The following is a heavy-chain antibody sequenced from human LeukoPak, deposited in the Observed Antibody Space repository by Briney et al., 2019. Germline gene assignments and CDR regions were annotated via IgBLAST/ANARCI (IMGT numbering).Heavy chain of an antibody. CDR3: TSLGGSGWPSGMDV. V-gene: IGHV3-73*01. J-gene: IGHJ6*02. D-gene: IGHD6-19*01. CDR2: IRSKANSYAT. Sequence: GGSLKLSCAASGFTFSGSAMHWVRQASRKGLEWVGRIRSKANSYATAYAASVKGRFTISRDDSKNTAYLQMNSLKTEDTAVYYCTSLGGSGWPSGMDVWGQGTTVTVSS. CDR1: GFTFSGSA.